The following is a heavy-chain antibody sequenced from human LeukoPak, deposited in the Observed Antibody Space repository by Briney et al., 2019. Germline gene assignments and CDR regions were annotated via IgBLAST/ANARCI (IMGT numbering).Heavy chain of an antibody. CDR3: AKDLQYSSSSGFDY. D-gene: IGHD6-6*01. J-gene: IGHJ4*02. Sequence: GGSLRLSCAASGFTFDDYAMHWVRQAPGKGLEWVSGISWNSGSIGYADSAKGRFTISRDNAKNSLYLQMNSLRAEDMALYYCAKDLQYSSSSGFDYWGQGTLVTVSS. CDR1: GFTFDDYA. CDR2: ISWNSGSI. V-gene: IGHV3-9*03.